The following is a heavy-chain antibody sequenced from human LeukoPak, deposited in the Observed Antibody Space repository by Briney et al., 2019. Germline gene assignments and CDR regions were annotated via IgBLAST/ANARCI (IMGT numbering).Heavy chain of an antibody. CDR1: TLTLNNFS. D-gene: IGHD4-17*01. Sequence: GGSLSLSWAPCTLTLNNFSTKWARRARGRGLEWVSFVGSDPYRTYYADSVKGRFAISRDNSPNTLSLQMDSLRAEDTAVYYCAKGHGDYIPAEYLQHWGQGMLVTVS. CDR2: VGSDPYRT. V-gene: IGHV3-23*01. J-gene: IGHJ1*01. CDR3: AKGHGDYIPAEYLQH.